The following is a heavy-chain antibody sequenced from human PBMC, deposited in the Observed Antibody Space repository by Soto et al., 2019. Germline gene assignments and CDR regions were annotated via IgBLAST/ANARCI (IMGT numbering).Heavy chain of an antibody. CDR1: GFTFGSYW. V-gene: IGHV3-7*01. Sequence: GGSLRLSCAASGFTFGSYWMSWVRQAPEKGLEWLATIKMDASQKKYVDSVWCRFTVSRDNAKNSLYLQMDSLRAEDTAVYFCARDSGDGSGASVNHYLDFWGHGTLVTVSS. CDR3: ARDSGDGSGASVNHYLDF. D-gene: IGHD3-10*01. J-gene: IGHJ4*01. CDR2: IKMDASQK.